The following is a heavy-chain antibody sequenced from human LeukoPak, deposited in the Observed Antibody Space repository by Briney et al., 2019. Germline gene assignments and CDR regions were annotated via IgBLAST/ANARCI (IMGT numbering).Heavy chain of an antibody. Sequence: PGGSLRLSCAASGFTFSSYAMSWVRQAPGKGLEWVSAISGSGGSTYYADSVKGRFTISRDNSKNTLYLQMNSLRAEDTAVYYCANPIDNWSNWGALDIWGQGTMVTVSS. CDR1: GFTFSSYA. CDR2: ISGSGGST. CDR3: ANPIDNWSNWGALDI. J-gene: IGHJ3*02. V-gene: IGHV3-23*01. D-gene: IGHD1/OR15-1a*01.